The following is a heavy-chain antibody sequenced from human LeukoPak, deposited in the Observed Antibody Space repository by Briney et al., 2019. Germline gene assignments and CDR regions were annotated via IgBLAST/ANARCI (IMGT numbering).Heavy chain of an antibody. Sequence: ASVTVSCKASGYTFTGYYMHRVRQAPGQGLEWMGWINPNSGGTNYAQKFQGRVTMTRDTSISTAYMELSRLRSDDTAVYYCARHSEGSTSYTNYYYYYYMDVWGKGTTVTVSS. CDR3: ARHSEGSTSYTNYYYYYYMDV. V-gene: IGHV1-2*02. CDR2: INPNSGGT. CDR1: GYTFTGYY. J-gene: IGHJ6*03. D-gene: IGHD2-2*01.